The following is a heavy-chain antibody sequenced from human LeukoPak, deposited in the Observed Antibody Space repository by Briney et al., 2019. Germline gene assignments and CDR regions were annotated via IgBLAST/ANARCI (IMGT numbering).Heavy chain of an antibody. V-gene: IGHV3-23*01. CDR2: ISGSGGST. J-gene: IGHJ4*02. CDR1: GFTFSSYA. Sequence: GGSLRLSCAASGFTFSSYAMSWVRQAPGKGLEWVSAISGSGGSTYYADSVKGRFTISRDNSKNTLYLQMNSLRAEDTAVYYCAKDGGYSGYLYYCDYWGQGTLVTVSS. CDR3: AKDGGYSGYLYYCDY. D-gene: IGHD5-12*01.